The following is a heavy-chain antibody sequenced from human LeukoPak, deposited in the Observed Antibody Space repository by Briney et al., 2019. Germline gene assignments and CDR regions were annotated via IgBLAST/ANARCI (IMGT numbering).Heavy chain of an antibody. CDR2: IYYSGST. Sequence: SETPSLTCTVSGGSISSYYWSWIRQPPGKGLEWIGYIYYSGSTNYNPSLKSRVTISVDTSKNQFSLKLSSVTAADTAVYYCARVPADYDSSGYYRRGLFDYWGQGTLVTVSS. D-gene: IGHD3-22*01. CDR1: GGSISSYY. V-gene: IGHV4-59*01. CDR3: ARVPADYDSSGYYRRGLFDY. J-gene: IGHJ4*02.